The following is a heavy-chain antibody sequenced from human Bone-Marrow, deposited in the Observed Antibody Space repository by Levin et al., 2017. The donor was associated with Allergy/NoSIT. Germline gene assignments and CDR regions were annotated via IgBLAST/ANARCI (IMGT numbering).Heavy chain of an antibody. V-gene: IGHV4-39*01. CDR2: IYYSGST. J-gene: IGHJ3*02. CDR3: ARNKWHIVVVVAATWGNAFDI. Sequence: SQTLSLTCTVSGGSISSSSYYWGWIRQPPGKGLEWIGSIYYSGSTYYNPSLKSRVTISVDTSKNQFSLKLSSVTAADTAVYYCARNKWHIVVVVAATWGNAFDIWGQGTMVTVSS. D-gene: IGHD2-15*01. CDR1: GGSISSSSYY.